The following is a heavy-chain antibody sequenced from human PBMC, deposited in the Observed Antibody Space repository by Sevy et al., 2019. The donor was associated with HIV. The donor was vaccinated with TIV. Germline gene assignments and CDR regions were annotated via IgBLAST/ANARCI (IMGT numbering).Heavy chain of an antibody. CDR2: IYYSGST. J-gene: IGHJ4*02. CDR1: GGSISSGGYY. D-gene: IGHD1-26*01. CDR3: ARVWWEPPSGRGSDYFDY. V-gene: IGHV4-31*03. Sequence: SETLSLTCTVSGGSISSGGYYWSWIRQHPGKGLEWIGYIYYSGSTYYNPSLKSRVTISVDTSKNQFSLKLSSVTAADTAVYYCARVWWEPPSGRGSDYFDYWGQGTLVTVSS.